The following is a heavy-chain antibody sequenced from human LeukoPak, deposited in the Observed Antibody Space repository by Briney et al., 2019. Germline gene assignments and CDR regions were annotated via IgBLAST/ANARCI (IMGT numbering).Heavy chain of an antibody. CDR1: GGSISSYY. CDR3: ARSGSQYYYGVDV. D-gene: IGHD1-26*01. Sequence: SSETLSLTCTVSGGSISSYYWSWIRQPPGKGLEWIGHIYYSGDTKYNPSLKSRVTISMDTSKNQFSLKLSSVTAADTAVYFCARSGSQYYYGVDVWGQGTTVTVSS. V-gene: IGHV4-59*01. J-gene: IGHJ6*02. CDR2: IYYSGDT.